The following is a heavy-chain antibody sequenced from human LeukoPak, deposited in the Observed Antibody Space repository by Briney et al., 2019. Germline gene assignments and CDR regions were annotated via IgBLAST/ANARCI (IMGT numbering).Heavy chain of an antibody. CDR2: INAGNGNT. D-gene: IGHD6-13*01. CDR3: ARAHAWYGSRDY. Sequence: ASVKVSCKASGYTFTSYAMHWVRQAPGQRLEWMGWINAGNGNTKYSQKFQGRVTITRDTSASTAYMELSSLRSEDTAVYYCARAHAWYGSRDYWGQGTLGTVSS. CDR1: GYTFTSYA. J-gene: IGHJ4*02. V-gene: IGHV1-3*01.